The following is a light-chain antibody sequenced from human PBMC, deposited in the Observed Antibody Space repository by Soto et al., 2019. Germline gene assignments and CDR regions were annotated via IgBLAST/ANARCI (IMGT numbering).Light chain of an antibody. V-gene: IGKV3-20*01. Sequence: EIVLTQSPGTLSLSPGERATLSCRASQSVSSSYLAWYQQKPGQAPRLLIYGASSRATGIPDRXXXSXSGXXXXXXXXXXEPEDFAXYYCQQYGSSPLTFGGGTKVEIK. J-gene: IGKJ4*01. CDR3: QQYGSSPLT. CDR2: GAS. CDR1: QSVSSSY.